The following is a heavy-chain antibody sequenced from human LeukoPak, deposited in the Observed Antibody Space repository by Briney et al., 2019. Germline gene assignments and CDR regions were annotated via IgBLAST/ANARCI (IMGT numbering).Heavy chain of an antibody. J-gene: IGHJ4*02. CDR2: INPNSGGT. Sequence: GRSLRLSCAASGFTFSSYAMHWVRQAPGQGLEWMGWINPNSGGTNYAQKFQGRVTMTRDTSISTAYMELSRLRSDDTAVYYCARVSVVVVPAAIPFDYWGQGTLVTVSS. CDR3: ARVSVVVVPAAIPFDY. CDR1: GFTFSSYA. V-gene: IGHV1-2*02. D-gene: IGHD2-2*01.